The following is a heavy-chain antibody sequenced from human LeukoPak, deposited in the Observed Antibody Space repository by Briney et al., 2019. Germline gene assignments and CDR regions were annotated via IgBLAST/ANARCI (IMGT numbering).Heavy chain of an antibody. CDR2: IYSGGST. V-gene: IGHV3-53*01. CDR1: GFTFSSYA. CDR3: ARPLPGYTPDLGMDV. D-gene: IGHD3-16*02. Sequence: PGGSLRLSCAASGFTFSSYAMGWVRQAPGKGLEWVSIIYSGGSTYYADSVKGRFTISRDNSKNTLYLQMNSLRAEDTAVYYCARPLPGYTPDLGMDVWGQGTTVTVSS. J-gene: IGHJ6*02.